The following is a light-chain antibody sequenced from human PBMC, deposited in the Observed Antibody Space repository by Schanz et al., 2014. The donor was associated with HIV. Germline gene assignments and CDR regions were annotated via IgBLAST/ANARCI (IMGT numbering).Light chain of an antibody. J-gene: IGLJ2*01. V-gene: IGLV1-40*01. CDR1: SSNIGAGFD. CDR2: GDN. Sequence: QSVLTQPPSLSGAPGQWVTVSCSGGSSNIGAGFDVHWYQQLPGTAPKLLIYGDNSRPSGVPDRFSGSKSGTSASLAITGLQAEDEADYYCQSYDSSLRVVVFGGGTKPTVL. CDR3: QSYDSSLRVVV.